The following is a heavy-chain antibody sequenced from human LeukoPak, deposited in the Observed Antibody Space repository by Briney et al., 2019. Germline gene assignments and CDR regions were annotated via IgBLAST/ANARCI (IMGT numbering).Heavy chain of an antibody. Sequence: PSETLSLTCTVSGGSISNYYWSWIRQPPGKGLEWIGYIYYNGNTNYNPSLKSRVTMSVDTSKNQFSLKLTSVTAADTALYYCARRRGIAAPPEFDYWGQGTLVTVSS. D-gene: IGHD6-13*01. J-gene: IGHJ4*02. CDR2: IYYNGNT. V-gene: IGHV4-59*01. CDR1: GGSISNYY. CDR3: ARRRGIAAPPEFDY.